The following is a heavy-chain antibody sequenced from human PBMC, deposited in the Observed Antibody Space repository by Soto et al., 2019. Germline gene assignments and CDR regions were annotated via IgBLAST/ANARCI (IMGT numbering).Heavy chain of an antibody. CDR2: ISAYNGNT. V-gene: IGHV1-18*01. D-gene: IGHD3-3*02. CDR3: AGGGCYKHFTSPPDH. Sequence: QVQLVQSGAEVKKPGASVKVSCKASGYTFTSYGISWVRQAPGQGLEWMGWISAYNGNTNYAQKLQGRVTMTTDTNTSTAYMEMRSLRAYDTALYYWAGGGCYKHFTSPPDHWGQGTLVTVSS. J-gene: IGHJ4*02. CDR1: GYTFTSYG.